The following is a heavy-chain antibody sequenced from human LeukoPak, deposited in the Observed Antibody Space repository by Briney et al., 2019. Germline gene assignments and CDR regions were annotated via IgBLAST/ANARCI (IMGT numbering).Heavy chain of an antibody. V-gene: IGHV3-21*01. CDR3: AGVGEDDACSSTSCYATNFDY. D-gene: IGHD2-2*01. CDR1: GFTFSSYS. CDR2: ISSSSSYI. J-gene: IGHJ4*02. Sequence: PGGSLRLSCAASGFTFSSYSMNWVRQAPGKGLEWVSSISSSSSYIYYADSVKGRFTISRDNAKNSLYLQMNSLRAEDTAVYYCAGVGEDDACSSTSCYATNFDYWGQGTLVTVSS.